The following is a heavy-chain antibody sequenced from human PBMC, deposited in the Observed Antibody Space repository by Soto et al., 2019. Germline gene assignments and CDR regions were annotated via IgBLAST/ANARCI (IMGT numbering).Heavy chain of an antibody. CDR1: GFTFSIYA. CDR2: ISYDGSNK. CDR3: ARDCRRWYRTYGMDV. Sequence: ESGGGVVQPGRSLRLYCAASGFTFSIYAMHWVLQAPGKGLEWVAVISYDGSNKYYADSVKGRFTISRDNSKNTLYLQMNSLRAEDTAVYYCARDCRRWYRTYGMDVWGQGTTVTVSS. D-gene: IGHD2-15*01. J-gene: IGHJ6*02. V-gene: IGHV3-30-3*01.